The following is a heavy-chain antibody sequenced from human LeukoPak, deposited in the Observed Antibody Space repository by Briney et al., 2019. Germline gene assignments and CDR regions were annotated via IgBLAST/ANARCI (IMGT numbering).Heavy chain of an antibody. V-gene: IGHV3-49*04. CDR2: IRTKAYGGTT. Sequence: GGSLRLSCAASGFIVSSNYMSWVRQAPGKGLECVGFIRTKAYGGTTEYDASVKGRFTISRDDSNSIAYLQMNSLKTEDTAVYYCTGGTIFGVVINGFNWFDPWGQGTLVTVSS. D-gene: IGHD3-3*01. CDR1: GFIVSSNY. J-gene: IGHJ5*02. CDR3: TGGTIFGVVINGFNWFDP.